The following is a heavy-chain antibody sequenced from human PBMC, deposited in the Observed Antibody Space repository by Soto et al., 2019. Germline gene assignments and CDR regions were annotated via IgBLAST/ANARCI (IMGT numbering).Heavy chain of an antibody. Sequence: SETLSLTCTVSGGSISSSSYYWGWIRQRPGKGLEWIGSIYYSGSAYYNPSLKSRVTISVDTSKNQFSLKLSSVTAADTAVYYCARLIVQGGAYVDYWGQGTLVTVSS. CDR1: GGSISSSSYY. J-gene: IGHJ4*02. CDR2: IYYSGSA. D-gene: IGHD1-26*01. CDR3: ARLIVQGGAYVDY. V-gene: IGHV4-39*01.